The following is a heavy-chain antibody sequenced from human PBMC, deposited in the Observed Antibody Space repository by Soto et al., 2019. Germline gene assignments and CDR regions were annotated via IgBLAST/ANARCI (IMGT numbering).Heavy chain of an antibody. CDR3: ARGTTFKIVLVVAATPGAFDI. CDR2: IYHSGST. V-gene: IGHV4-34*01. CDR1: GGSFSGYY. D-gene: IGHD2-15*01. Sequence: QVQLQQWGAGLLKPSETQSLTCAVYGGSFSGYYWSWIRQPPGKGLEWIGEIYHSGSTNYNPSLNSRVTTSVDTSKNQFSLKLSSVTAADTAVYYCARGTTFKIVLVVAATPGAFDIWGQGTMVTVSS. J-gene: IGHJ3*02.